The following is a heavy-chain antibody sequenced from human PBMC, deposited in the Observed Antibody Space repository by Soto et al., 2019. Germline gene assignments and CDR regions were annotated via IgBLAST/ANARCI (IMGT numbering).Heavy chain of an antibody. J-gene: IGHJ3*02. CDR3: AANAFDI. CDR2: IVVGNGNT. V-gene: IGHV1-58*01. CDR1: VFTFTRSA. Sequence: ASVPVSRKACVFTFTRSAVQWVREAGGQRLEWIGCIVVGNGNTTYTQKFPERVTITRDMSTSKAYMELASLRSVDTAVYYCAANAFDIWGQGAMVTVSS.